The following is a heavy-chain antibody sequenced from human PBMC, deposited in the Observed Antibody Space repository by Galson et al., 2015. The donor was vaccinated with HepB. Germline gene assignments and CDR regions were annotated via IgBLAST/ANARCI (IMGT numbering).Heavy chain of an antibody. J-gene: IGHJ5*01. V-gene: IGHV4-30-4*08. D-gene: IGHD3-10*01. CDR1: GGSVGDSYSY. Sequence: TLSLTCTVSGGSVGDSYSYWNWIRLFPGMRLEWLAFISSNRTSFYPPSLQSRLVISVDTASNQFSLKLSSVTAADTAIYYCARGRPNFGSGSLINRFDSWGQGTLVTVSS. CDR3: ARGRPNFGSGSLINRFDS. CDR2: ISSNRTS.